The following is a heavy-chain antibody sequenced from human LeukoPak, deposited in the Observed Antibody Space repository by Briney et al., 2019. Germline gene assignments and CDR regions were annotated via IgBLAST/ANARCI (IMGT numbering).Heavy chain of an antibody. Sequence: SETLSLTCAVYGGSFSGYYWSWIRQPPGKGLEWIGEINHSGSTNYNPSLKSRVTISVDTSKNQFSLKLSSVTAADTAVYYCAREKIVVVIRKDYYYGIDVCGQGSTVTVSS. J-gene: IGHJ6*02. D-gene: IGHD3-22*01. V-gene: IGHV4-34*01. CDR2: INHSGST. CDR1: GGSFSGYY. CDR3: AREKIVVVIRKDYYYGIDV.